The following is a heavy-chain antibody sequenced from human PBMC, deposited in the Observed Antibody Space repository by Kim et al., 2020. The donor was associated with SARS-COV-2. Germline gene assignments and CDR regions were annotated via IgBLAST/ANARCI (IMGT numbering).Heavy chain of an antibody. Sequence: SETLSLTCTVSGGSISSSSYYWGWIRQPPGKGLEWIGSIYYCGSTYYNPSLKSRVTISVDTSKNQFSLKLSSVTAADTAVYYCARHQCSGGSCSSIGYWGQGTLVTVSS. CDR2: IYYCGST. CDR1: GGSISSSSYY. J-gene: IGHJ4*02. CDR3: ARHQCSGGSCSSIGY. D-gene: IGHD2-15*01. V-gene: IGHV4-39*01.